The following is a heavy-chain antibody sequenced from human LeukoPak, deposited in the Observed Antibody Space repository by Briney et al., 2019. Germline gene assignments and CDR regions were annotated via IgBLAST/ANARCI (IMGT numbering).Heavy chain of an antibody. CDR1: GYTFTNYY. J-gene: IGHJ6*02. CDR2: INPSDGGT. Sequence: ASVKLSCKASGYTFTNYYLHWVRQAPGHGLEWMALINPSDGGTYYEQNMQGRVTVTRDTSTSTVYMELSSLRSEDTAVYYCARDTRTMTAVTRGQHYYYGLDVWGQGTTVTVSS. CDR3: ARDTRTMTAVTRGQHYYYGLDV. D-gene: IGHD4-17*01. V-gene: IGHV1-46*04.